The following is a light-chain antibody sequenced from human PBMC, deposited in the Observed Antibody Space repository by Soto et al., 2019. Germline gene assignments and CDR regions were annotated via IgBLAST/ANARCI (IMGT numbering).Light chain of an antibody. Sequence: QSALTQPASVSGSPGQSITISCTGTSSDVGGYNYVSWYQQHPGKAPKLMIYDVSNRPSGVSNRFSGSKSGNTASLTISGLLAEDEADYYCSSYTSSTTSSFGTGTKVTVL. V-gene: IGLV2-14*03. CDR1: SSDVGGYNY. CDR3: SSYTSSTTSS. CDR2: DVS. J-gene: IGLJ1*01.